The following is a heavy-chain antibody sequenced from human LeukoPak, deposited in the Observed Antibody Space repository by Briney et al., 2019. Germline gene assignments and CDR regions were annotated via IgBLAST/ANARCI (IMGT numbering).Heavy chain of an antibody. CDR2: IRSSGGST. Sequence: PGGSLRLSCAASGFTFSSYAMSWVRQTPGKGLEWVSAIRSSGGSTYYADSVKGRFTISRDNSKNTLYLQMNSLRAEDTAVYYCAKKVGASYYFDYWGQGTLVTVSS. J-gene: IGHJ4*02. CDR1: GFTFSSYA. D-gene: IGHD1-26*01. CDR3: AKKVGASYYFDY. V-gene: IGHV3-23*01.